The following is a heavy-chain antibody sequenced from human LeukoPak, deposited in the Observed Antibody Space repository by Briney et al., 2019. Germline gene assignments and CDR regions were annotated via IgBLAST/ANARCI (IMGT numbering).Heavy chain of an antibody. D-gene: IGHD2-2*01. CDR3: ARQRVVVPAAISFSGLRGVFDY. V-gene: IGHV4-34*01. J-gene: IGHJ4*02. CDR2: INHSGST. Sequence: SETLSPTCAVYGGSFSGYYWSWIRQPPGKGLEWIGEINHSGSTNYNPSLKSRVTISVDTSKNQFSLKLSSVTAADTAVYYCARQRVVVPAAISFSGLRGVFDYWGQGTLVTVSS. CDR1: GGSFSGYY.